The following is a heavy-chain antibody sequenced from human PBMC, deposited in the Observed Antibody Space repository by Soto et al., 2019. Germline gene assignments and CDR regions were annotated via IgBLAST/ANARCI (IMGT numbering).Heavy chain of an antibody. J-gene: IGHJ3*01. CDR1: GGSISSSIYY. CDR2: TYYSGST. CDR3: ARDASSYGSGRDGRPGLPDLV. D-gene: IGHD3-10*01. Sequence: PSETLSLTCTVSGGSISSSIYYWGGIRHPPGKGLEWIGSTYYSGSTYYNPSLKSRVTISVDTSKNQFSLKLSSVTAADTAVYYCARDASSYGSGRDGRPGLPDLVWGQGTMVTV. V-gene: IGHV4-39*02.